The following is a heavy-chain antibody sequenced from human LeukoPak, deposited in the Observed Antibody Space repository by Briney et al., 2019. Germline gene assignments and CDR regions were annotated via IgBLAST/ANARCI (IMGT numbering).Heavy chain of an antibody. V-gene: IGHV1-69*05. J-gene: IGHJ4*02. CDR2: IIPIFGTA. Sequence: SVKVSCKASGGTFSSYAISWVRQAPGQGLEWMGRIIPIFGTANYAQKFQGRVTITTDESTSTAYMELSSLRSEDTAVYYCARDVEPGGYFDYWGQGTLVTVSS. CDR3: ARDVEPGGYFDY. CDR1: GGTFSSYA. D-gene: IGHD1-26*01.